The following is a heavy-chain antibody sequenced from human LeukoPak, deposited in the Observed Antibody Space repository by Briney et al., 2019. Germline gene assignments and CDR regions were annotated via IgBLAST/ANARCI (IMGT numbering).Heavy chain of an antibody. CDR3: ARDSSFYGSGSYYFNPIDY. CDR1: GFTFSSYG. Sequence: GKSLRLSCAASGFTFSSYGMHWVRQAPGKGLEWVAVIWYDGSNKYYADSVKGRFTISRDISKNTLYLQMTSLRAEDTAVYYCARDSSFYGSGSYYFNPIDYWGQGTLVTVSS. CDR2: IWYDGSNK. D-gene: IGHD3-10*01. J-gene: IGHJ4*02. V-gene: IGHV3-33*01.